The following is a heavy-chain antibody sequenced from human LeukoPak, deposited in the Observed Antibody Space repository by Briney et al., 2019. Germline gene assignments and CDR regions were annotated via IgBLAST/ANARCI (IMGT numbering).Heavy chain of an antibody. CDR1: GYTFTSYY. CDR2: INPSGGST. CDR3: ASGLHSSSWYVTFDY. V-gene: IGHV1-46*01. Sequence: ASVKVSCTASGYTFTSYYMHWVRQAPGQGLEWMGIINPSGGSTSYAQKFQGRVTMTRDTPTSTVYMELSSLRSEDTAVYYCASGLHSSSWYVTFDYWGQGTLVTVSS. J-gene: IGHJ4*02. D-gene: IGHD6-13*01.